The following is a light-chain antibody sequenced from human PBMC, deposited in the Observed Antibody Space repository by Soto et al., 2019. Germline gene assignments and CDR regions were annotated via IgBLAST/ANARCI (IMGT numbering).Light chain of an antibody. V-gene: IGKV3-20*01. CDR2: DVS. CDR1: QGVTTN. CDR3: QQYGSSPNT. J-gene: IGKJ5*01. Sequence: EIVMTQSPGTLSVSPGERATLSCRAGQGVTTNFAWYQQKSGQSPRLLIYDVSIRATGVPARFSGTGSGTGFTLTINRLEPEDFAVYYCQQYGSSPNTFGQGTRLEIK.